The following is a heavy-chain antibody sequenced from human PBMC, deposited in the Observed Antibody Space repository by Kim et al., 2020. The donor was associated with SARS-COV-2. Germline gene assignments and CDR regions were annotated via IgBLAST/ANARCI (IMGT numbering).Heavy chain of an antibody. Sequence: GGSLRLSCAASGFSFDDYGMSWVRQVPGKGLEWVSGIDWSGSITGYADSVKGRFTISRDNAKNSLYLQMNSVRAEDTALYFCARDRGGYYPRYFYYYMDVWGKGTTVTVSS. J-gene: IGHJ6*03. D-gene: IGHD3-22*01. CDR1: GFSFDDYG. CDR2: IDWSGSIT. CDR3: ARDRGGYYPRYFYYYMDV. V-gene: IGHV3-20*04.